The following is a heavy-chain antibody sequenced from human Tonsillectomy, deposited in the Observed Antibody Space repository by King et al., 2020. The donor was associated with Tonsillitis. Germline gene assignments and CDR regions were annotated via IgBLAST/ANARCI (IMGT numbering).Heavy chain of an antibody. CDR2: IWYDGSNK. Sequence: HVQLVESGGGVVQPGRSLRLSCAASGFTFSSYGMHWVRQAPGKGLEWVSVIWYDGSNKYYADYVKGRFTISRDNSKNTLYLQMNSLRAEDTAVYYCARGGPWYYYYYYMDVWGKGTTVTVSS. CDR1: GFTFSSYG. V-gene: IGHV3-33*08. J-gene: IGHJ6*03. CDR3: ARGGPWYYYYYYMDV.